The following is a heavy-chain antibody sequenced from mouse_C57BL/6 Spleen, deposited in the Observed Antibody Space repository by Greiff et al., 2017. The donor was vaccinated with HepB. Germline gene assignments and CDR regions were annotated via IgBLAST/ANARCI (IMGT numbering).Heavy chain of an antibody. V-gene: IGHV1-15*01. CDR1: GYTFTDYE. J-gene: IGHJ4*01. Sequence: VQLLESGAELVRPGASVTLSCKASGYTFTDYEMHWVKQTPVHGLEWIGAIDPETGGTAYNQKFKGKAILTADKSSSTAYMELRSLTSEDSAVYYCTRHRRAMDYWGQGTSVTVSS. D-gene: IGHD3-1*01. CDR3: TRHRRAMDY. CDR2: IDPETGGT.